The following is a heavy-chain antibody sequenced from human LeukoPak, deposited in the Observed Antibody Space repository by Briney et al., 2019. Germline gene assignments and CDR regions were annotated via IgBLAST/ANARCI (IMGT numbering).Heavy chain of an antibody. CDR1: GFTFSSYA. D-gene: IGHD1-1*01. CDR2: ISYDGSNK. V-gene: IGHV3-30-3*02. J-gene: IGHJ4*02. CDR3: AKETGGGGY. Sequence: GGSLRLSCAASGFTFSSYAMHWVRQAPGKGLEWVAVISYDGSNKYYADSVKGRFTISRDNSKNTLYLQMNSLRAEDTAVYYCAKETGGGGYWGQGTLVTVSS.